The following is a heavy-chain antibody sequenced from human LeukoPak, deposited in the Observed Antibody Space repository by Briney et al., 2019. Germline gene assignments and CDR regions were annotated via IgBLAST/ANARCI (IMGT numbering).Heavy chain of an antibody. D-gene: IGHD1-26*01. Sequence: GGSLRLSCAASVFTFSSYSMNWVRQAAGKGLEWVSSISSTSTYIYYADSVKGLFTISRDNAKNSLYLQMNSLRAEDTAVYYCACLVRATQVVWGEGTTVIVSS. CDR3: ACLVRATQVV. CDR1: VFTFSSYS. V-gene: IGHV3-21*01. J-gene: IGHJ6*04. CDR2: ISSTSTYI.